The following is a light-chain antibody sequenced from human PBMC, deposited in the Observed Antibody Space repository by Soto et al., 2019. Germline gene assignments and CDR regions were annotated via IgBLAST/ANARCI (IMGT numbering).Light chain of an antibody. Sequence: DIQMTQSPSSLSASVGDRVTITCRASQGIRHYLAWYQQKPGKVPKLLIYEASNLQSGVPSRFRGGGSGTEFTLTISSLQPEDVATYYLQNFDSAPQTFGQGTKVEIK. CDR1: QGIRHY. CDR2: EAS. J-gene: IGKJ1*01. CDR3: QNFDSAPQT. V-gene: IGKV1-27*01.